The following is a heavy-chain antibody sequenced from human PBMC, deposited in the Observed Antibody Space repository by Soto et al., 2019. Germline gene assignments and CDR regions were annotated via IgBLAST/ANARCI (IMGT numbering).Heavy chain of an antibody. J-gene: IGHJ4*02. D-gene: IGHD3-3*01. CDR2: INSDESTT. V-gene: IGHV3-74*01. CDR3: ARAPYDFWSGYSTYYFDY. CDR1: GFTFSSYW. Sequence: GGSLRLSCAASGFTFSSYWMHWVRQAPGKGLVWVSRINSDESTTSYADSVKGRFTISRDNAKNTLYLQMNSLRAEDTAVYYCARAPYDFWSGYSTYYFDYWGQGTLVTVSS.